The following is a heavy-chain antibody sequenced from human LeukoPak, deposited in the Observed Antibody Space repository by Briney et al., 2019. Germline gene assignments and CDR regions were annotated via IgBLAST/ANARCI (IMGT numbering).Heavy chain of an antibody. CDR1: GGSISSSDYY. D-gene: IGHD3-22*01. CDR3: ARLIHSYYYDSSGYYPYYYMDV. J-gene: IGHJ6*03. V-gene: IGHV4-39*01. Sequence: SETLSLTCTVSGGSISSSDYYWGSIRHPPGTGLEWIGRISYSGTIYHNPSLKRRITISVDTSNNQFSLKMTSVTAADTAVYFCARLIHSYYYDSSGYYPYYYMDVWGKGTTVTVSS. CDR2: ISYSGTI.